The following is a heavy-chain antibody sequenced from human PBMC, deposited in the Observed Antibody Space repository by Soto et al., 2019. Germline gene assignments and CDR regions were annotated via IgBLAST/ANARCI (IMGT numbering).Heavy chain of an antibody. J-gene: IGHJ6*02. CDR1: GGTFSSYA. D-gene: IGHD2-15*01. Sequence: GASVKVSCKASGGTFSSYAISWVRQAPGQGLEWMGGIIPIFGTANYAQKFQGRVTITADESTSTAYMELSSLRSEDTAVYYCARSSRRDATLSDCSGGSCYYYYYGMDVWGQGTTVTVSS. V-gene: IGHV1-69*13. CDR3: ARSSRRDATLSDCSGGSCYYYYYGMDV. CDR2: IIPIFGTA.